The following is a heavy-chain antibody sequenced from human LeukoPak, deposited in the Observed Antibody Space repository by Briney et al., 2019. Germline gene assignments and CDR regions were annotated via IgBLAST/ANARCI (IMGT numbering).Heavy chain of an antibody. CDR3: SGRSGFSSIY. CDR2: IKPDGSAE. Sequence: GGSLRLSCEASGFSFDTHWMNWVRQFPGGGLEWVANIKPDGSAEYYLDSVKGRFSTSRDNVKNLVYLQLNSLRTEDTAVYYCSGRSGFSSIYWGQGTLVTVSS. J-gene: IGHJ4*02. CDR1: GFSFDTHW. D-gene: IGHD2-2*01. V-gene: IGHV3-7*01.